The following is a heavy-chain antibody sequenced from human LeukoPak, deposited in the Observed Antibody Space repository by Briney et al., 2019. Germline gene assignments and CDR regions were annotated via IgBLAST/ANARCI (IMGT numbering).Heavy chain of an antibody. CDR1: GFTFSSYS. CDR2: ISGSGGST. Sequence: GSLRLSCAASGFTFSSYSMNWVRQAPGKGLEWVSAISGSGGSTYYADSVKGRFTISRDNSKNTLYLQMNSLRAEDTAVYYCAKVGLYDYVWGSYRSLGVFDYWGQGTLVTVSS. V-gene: IGHV3-23*01. D-gene: IGHD3-16*02. CDR3: AKVGLYDYVWGSYRSLGVFDY. J-gene: IGHJ4*02.